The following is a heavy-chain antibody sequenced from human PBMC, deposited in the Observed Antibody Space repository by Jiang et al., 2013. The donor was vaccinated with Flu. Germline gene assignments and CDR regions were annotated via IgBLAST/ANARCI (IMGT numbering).Heavy chain of an antibody. V-gene: IGHV4-31*03. CDR3: ARLNSEESLFDY. CDR2: IYYSGST. CDR1: GGSISSGGYY. D-gene: IGHD1-26*01. J-gene: IGHJ4*02. Sequence: GLVKPSQTLSLTCTVSGGSISSGGYYWSWIRQHPGKGLEWIGYIYYSGSTYYSPSLKSRVTISVDTSKNQFSLKLSSVTAADTAVYYCARLNSEESLFDYWGQGTLVTVSS.